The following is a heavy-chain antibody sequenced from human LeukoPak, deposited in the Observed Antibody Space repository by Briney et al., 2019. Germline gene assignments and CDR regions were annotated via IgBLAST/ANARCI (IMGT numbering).Heavy chain of an antibody. CDR2: ISGSSSYI. CDR1: GFTFSSYA. D-gene: IGHD3-3*01. Sequence: PGGSLRLSCAASGFTFSSYAMSWVRQAPGKGLEWVSSISGSSSYIYYADSVKGRFTISRDNAKNSLFLQMNSLRAEDTAVYYCARDRSAEYYFDYWGQGTLVTVSA. CDR3: ARDRSAEYYFDY. V-gene: IGHV3-21*01. J-gene: IGHJ4*02.